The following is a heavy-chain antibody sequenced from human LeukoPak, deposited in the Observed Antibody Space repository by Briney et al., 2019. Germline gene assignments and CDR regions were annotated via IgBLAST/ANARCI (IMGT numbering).Heavy chain of an antibody. Sequence: PGGSLRLSCAASGFTFSSYWMSWVRQAPGKGLEWVANIKQDGSEKYYADSVKGRFTISRDNSKNTLYLQMNSLRAEDTAVYYCAKDELLWFGEGPYGIDYWGQGTLVTVSS. J-gene: IGHJ4*02. CDR2: IKQDGSEK. D-gene: IGHD3-10*01. CDR3: AKDELLWFGEGPYGIDY. V-gene: IGHV3-7*01. CDR1: GFTFSSYW.